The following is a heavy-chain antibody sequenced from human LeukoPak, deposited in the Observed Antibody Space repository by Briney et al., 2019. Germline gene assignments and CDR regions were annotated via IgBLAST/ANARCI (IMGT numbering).Heavy chain of an antibody. J-gene: IGHJ4*02. Sequence: GGSLRLSCAASGFPFSNYVMHWVRQAPGKGLEWVAVILYDGSNKYYADSVKGRFTISRDNSKNTLYLQMNSLRAEDTAVYYCATPLTPAGTAFDYWGQGTLVTVSS. D-gene: IGHD6-19*01. V-gene: IGHV3-30*04. CDR1: GFPFSNYV. CDR3: ATPLTPAGTAFDY. CDR2: ILYDGSNK.